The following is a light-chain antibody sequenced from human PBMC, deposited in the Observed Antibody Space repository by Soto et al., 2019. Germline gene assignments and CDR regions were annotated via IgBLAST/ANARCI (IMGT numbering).Light chain of an antibody. CDR2: AAS. V-gene: IGKV1-27*01. CDR1: QGISNY. J-gene: IGKJ4*01. CDR3: QKYNSAPLT. Sequence: IQMTQSPSSLSASVGDIVTITCRASQGISNYVAWYKQKPGKVTKLLIYAASTLQSGVPYRVSGSGSGTDVTLTISSLQPEDVATYDCQKYNSAPLTFGGGTKVDIK.